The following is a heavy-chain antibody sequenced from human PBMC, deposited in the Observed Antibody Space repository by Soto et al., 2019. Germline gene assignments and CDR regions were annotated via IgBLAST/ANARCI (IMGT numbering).Heavy chain of an antibody. CDR2: INAGNGNT. Sequence: QVQLVQSGAEVKKPGASVKVSCKASGYTFTSYAMHWVRQAPGQRLEWMGWINAGNGNTKYSQKFQGRVTITRDTSARTADMELSSLRSEDTAVYYCARDMGFGLSDYWGQGTLVTVSS. J-gene: IGHJ4*02. D-gene: IGHD3-10*01. CDR1: GYTFTSYA. CDR3: ARDMGFGLSDY. V-gene: IGHV1-3*01.